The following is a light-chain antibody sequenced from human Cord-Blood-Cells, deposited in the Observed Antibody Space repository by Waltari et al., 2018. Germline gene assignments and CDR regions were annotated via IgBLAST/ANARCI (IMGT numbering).Light chain of an antibody. Sequence: IVLTQSPATLSLYPGERSTLTCGASQSVSSSYLAWYQQNPGLAPRLIIYDASSRATGIPDRVSGSGSGTDFTLTISRLEHEDFAVYYCQQYGSSPLTFGGGTKVEIK. J-gene: IGKJ4*01. CDR1: QSVSSSY. CDR3: QQYGSSPLT. V-gene: IGKV3D-20*01. CDR2: DAS.